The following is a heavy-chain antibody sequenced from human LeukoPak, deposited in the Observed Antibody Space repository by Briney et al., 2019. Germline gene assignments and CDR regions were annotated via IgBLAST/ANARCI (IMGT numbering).Heavy chain of an antibody. J-gene: IGHJ4*02. CDR1: GGSISSYY. Sequence: PSETLSLTCTVSGGSISSYYWSWIRQPPGKGLEWIGYIYYSGSTNYNPSLKSRVTISVDTSKNQFSLKLSSVTAADTAVYYCARGLLEWLLSDGYYFDYWGQGTLVTVSS. CDR3: ARGLLEWLLSDGYYFDY. D-gene: IGHD3-3*01. CDR2: IYYSGST. V-gene: IGHV4-59*01.